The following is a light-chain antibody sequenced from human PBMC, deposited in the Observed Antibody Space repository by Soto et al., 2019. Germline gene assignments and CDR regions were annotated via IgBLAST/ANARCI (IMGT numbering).Light chain of an antibody. Sequence: EIVMTQSPSTLSVSPGERATLSCRASQSVSSYLAWYQQKPGQVPRLLIYDASNRATGIPARFSGSGSGTDFTLTISSLEPEDFAVYYCQQRSSWPLTFGGGTKVDIK. J-gene: IGKJ4*01. CDR2: DAS. CDR3: QQRSSWPLT. CDR1: QSVSSY. V-gene: IGKV3-11*01.